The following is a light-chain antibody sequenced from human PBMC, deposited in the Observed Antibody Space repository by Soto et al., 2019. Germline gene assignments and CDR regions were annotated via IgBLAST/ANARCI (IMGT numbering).Light chain of an antibody. V-gene: IGKV1-39*01. CDR2: AAT. J-gene: IGKJ1*01. Sequence: DIQMTQSPSSLSASVGDRVTITCRASQSIITYLNWYQQKPGKAPKLLIYAATSLQSGVPSRFSGSGSGTDFSLTISSLQPEDFATYYCQLSLSTPWTFGQGTKVEIK. CDR3: QLSLSTPWT. CDR1: QSIITY.